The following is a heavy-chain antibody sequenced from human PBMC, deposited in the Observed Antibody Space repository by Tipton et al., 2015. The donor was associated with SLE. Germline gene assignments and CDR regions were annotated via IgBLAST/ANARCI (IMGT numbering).Heavy chain of an antibody. CDR1: GGSISSYY. CDR3: ARDGGQWLENYYGMDV. CDR2: IYYSGST. J-gene: IGHJ6*04. D-gene: IGHD6-19*01. V-gene: IGHV4-59*01. Sequence: TLSLTCTVSGGSISSYYWSWIRQPPGKGLEWIGYIYYSGSTNYNPSLKSRVTISVDTSKNQFSLKLSSVTAADTAVYYCARDGGQWLENYYGMDVWGEGTTLSVSA.